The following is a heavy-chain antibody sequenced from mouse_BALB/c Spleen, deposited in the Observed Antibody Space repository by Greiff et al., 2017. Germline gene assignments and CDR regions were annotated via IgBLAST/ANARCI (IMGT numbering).Heavy chain of an antibody. CDR2: IRNKANGYTT. CDR3: ARDMGRTEAWFAY. D-gene: IGHD4-1*01. Sequence: EVKLVESGGGLVQPGGSLRLSCATSGFTFTDYYMSWVRQPPGKALEWLGFIRNKANGYTTEYSASVKGRFTISRDNSQSILYLQMNTLRAEDSATYYCARDMGRTEAWFAYWGQGTLVTVSA. J-gene: IGHJ3*01. CDR1: GFTFTDYY. V-gene: IGHV7-3*02.